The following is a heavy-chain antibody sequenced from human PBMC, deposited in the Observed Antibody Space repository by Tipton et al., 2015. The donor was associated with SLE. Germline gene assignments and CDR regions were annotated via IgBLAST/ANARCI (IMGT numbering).Heavy chain of an antibody. Sequence: LSCAVYGGSFSGYYWSWIRQPPGKGLECIGEINHSGSTNYNPSLKSRVTISVDTSRNQFSLKLSSVTAADTAVYYCARGRKDNSSWLQYWRQGPLVTVSS. CDR2: INHSGST. J-gene: IGHJ1*01. V-gene: IGHV4-34*01. D-gene: IGHD6-13*01. CDR1: GGSFSGYY. CDR3: ARGRKDNSSWLQY.